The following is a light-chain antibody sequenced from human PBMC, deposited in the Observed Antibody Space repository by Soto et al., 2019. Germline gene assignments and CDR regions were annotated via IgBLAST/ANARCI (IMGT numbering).Light chain of an antibody. V-gene: IGLV2-8*01. CDR3: SSYAGNNNFV. Sequence: QSVLTQPPSAPGSPGQSLTISCTGTNSDVGSYNYVSWYQQHPGKAPKLMIYEVTRRPSGVPDRFSGSKSGNTVSLTVSGLQAEDEADYYCSSYAGNNNFVFGTGTKLTVL. CDR1: NSDVGSYNY. J-gene: IGLJ1*01. CDR2: EVT.